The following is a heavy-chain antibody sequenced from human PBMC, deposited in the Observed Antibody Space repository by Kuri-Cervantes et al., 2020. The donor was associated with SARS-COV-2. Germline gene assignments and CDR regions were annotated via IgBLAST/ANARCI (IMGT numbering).Heavy chain of an antibody. J-gene: IGHJ5*02. CDR1: GGSISSYY. D-gene: IGHD6-13*01. CDR2: IYYSGST. Sequence: SETLSLTCTVSGGSISSYYWSWIRQPPGKGLEWIGYIYYSGSTNYNPSLKSRVTISVDTSKNQFSLKLSSVTAADTAVYYCARHKTAAAWFDPWGQGTLVTVSS. CDR3: ARHKTAAAWFDP. V-gene: IGHV4-59*08.